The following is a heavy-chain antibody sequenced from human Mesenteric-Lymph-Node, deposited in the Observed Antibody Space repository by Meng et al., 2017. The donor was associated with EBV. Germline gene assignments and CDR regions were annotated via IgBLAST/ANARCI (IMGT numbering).Heavy chain of an antibody. D-gene: IGHD6-13*01. V-gene: IGHV4-4*02. CDR2: IYHSGST. CDR1: CDSMSSVTYW. CDR3: ARALFSSTWYKSFYFDS. J-gene: IGHJ4*01. Sequence: QVQLPESGPGLVKPSGTLSLTCAVSCDSMSSVTYWWSWVRQSPGKGLECIGEIYHSGSTNYNPSLKSRVTMSVDKSKNQFSLTLSSVTAADTAVYYCARALFSSTWYKSFYFDSWGHGTLVTVSS.